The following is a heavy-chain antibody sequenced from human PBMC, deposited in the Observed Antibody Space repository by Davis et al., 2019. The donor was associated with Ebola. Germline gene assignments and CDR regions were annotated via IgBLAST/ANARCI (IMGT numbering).Heavy chain of an antibody. J-gene: IGHJ4*02. Sequence: GESLKISCAASGFTFSSYAMSWVRQAPGKGLEWVSAISGSGGSTYYADSVKGRFTISRDNSKNTVFLQMNYLRAEDRAVYYCAKGENGGLFDDWGQGILVAVSS. V-gene: IGHV3-23*01. D-gene: IGHD3-16*01. CDR2: ISGSGGST. CDR3: AKGENGGLFDD. CDR1: GFTFSSYA.